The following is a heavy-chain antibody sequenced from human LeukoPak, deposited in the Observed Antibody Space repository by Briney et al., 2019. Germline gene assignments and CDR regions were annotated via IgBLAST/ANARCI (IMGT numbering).Heavy chain of an antibody. V-gene: IGHV3-53*01. D-gene: IGHD3-3*01. CDR1: GFSVSNNY. CDR2: IYGGGRT. J-gene: IGHJ4*02. Sequence: PGGSLRLSCVVSGFSVSNNYIIWVRQAPGNGLERVSVIYGGGRTSHSASVRGRFTIPRDNSKNIVSLQMNNLRAEDTAVYYCARGRGLGVVSPYFDYWGQGTLVTVSS. CDR3: ARGRGLGVVSPYFDY.